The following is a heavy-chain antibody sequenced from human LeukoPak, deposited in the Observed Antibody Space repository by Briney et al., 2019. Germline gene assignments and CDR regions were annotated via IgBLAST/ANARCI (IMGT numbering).Heavy chain of an antibody. J-gene: IGHJ4*02. Sequence: PSETLSLTCTVSGGSISSGDYYWSWIRQPPGKGLEWIGFIYYSGSTYYNPSLKSRVTISVDTSKNQFSLKLSSVTAADTAVYYCARERYTRDFDYWGQGTLVTVSS. CDR1: GGSISSGDYY. V-gene: IGHV4-30-4*01. CDR2: IYYSGST. D-gene: IGHD3-16*02. CDR3: ARERYTRDFDY.